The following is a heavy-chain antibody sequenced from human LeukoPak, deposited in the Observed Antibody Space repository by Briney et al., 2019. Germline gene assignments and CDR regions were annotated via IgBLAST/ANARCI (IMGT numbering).Heavy chain of an antibody. Sequence: SPTLSLTRTVSGGSIGSGGYYSTWIHEQRGKGLEWIGNIYYSGSTYYIPSLKSRVNISVDTSKNQLSLKLSSVTAADTAVYYCARGSFGVVYGMDVWGQGTTVTVSS. J-gene: IGHJ6*02. D-gene: IGHD3-3*01. V-gene: IGHV4-31*03. CDR3: ARGSFGVVYGMDV. CDR1: GGSIGSGGYY. CDR2: IYYSGST.